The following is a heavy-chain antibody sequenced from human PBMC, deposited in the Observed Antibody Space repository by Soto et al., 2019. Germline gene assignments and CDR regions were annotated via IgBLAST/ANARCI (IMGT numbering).Heavy chain of an antibody. D-gene: IGHD2-2*01. Sequence: QVQLVQSGAEVKKPGSSVKVSCKASGGTFSSYAISWVRQAPGQGLEWMGGIIPIFGTANYAQKFQGRVTITADESTSTAYMELSSLRSEDTAVYYCARCEDIELVPAAHYYYYYGMDVWGQGTTVTVSS. J-gene: IGHJ6*02. CDR3: ARCEDIELVPAAHYYYYYGMDV. V-gene: IGHV1-69*12. CDR1: GGTFSSYA. CDR2: IIPIFGTA.